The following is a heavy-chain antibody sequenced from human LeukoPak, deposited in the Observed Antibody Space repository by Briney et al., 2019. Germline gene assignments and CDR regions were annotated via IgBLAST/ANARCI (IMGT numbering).Heavy chain of an antibody. CDR2: ISGSGGST. CDR1: GFTFSSYA. V-gene: IGHV3-23*01. J-gene: IGHJ6*02. CDR3: AKSYSSSWSNYYYYGMDV. D-gene: IGHD6-13*01. Sequence: GGSLRLSCAASGFTFSSYAMSWVRQAPGKGLEWVSAISGSGGSTYFADSVKGRFTISRDNSKNTLYLQMNSLRAEDTAVYYCAKSYSSSWSNYYYYGMDVWGQGTTVTVSS.